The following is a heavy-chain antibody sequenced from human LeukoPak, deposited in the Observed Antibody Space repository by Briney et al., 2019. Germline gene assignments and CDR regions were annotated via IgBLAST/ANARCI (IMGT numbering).Heavy chain of an antibody. Sequence: GGSLRLSCAASGFTFSTHDVNWVRQAPGKGLEWVSFINSRSSTIYYADSVKGRFTISRDNSKNTLYLQMYSLRAEDTAVYYCAKEGYYGSGSFPDSGGQGTLVTVSS. CDR3: AKEGYYGSGSFPDS. J-gene: IGHJ4*02. V-gene: IGHV3-48*01. CDR1: GFTFSTHD. CDR2: INSRSSTI. D-gene: IGHD3-10*01.